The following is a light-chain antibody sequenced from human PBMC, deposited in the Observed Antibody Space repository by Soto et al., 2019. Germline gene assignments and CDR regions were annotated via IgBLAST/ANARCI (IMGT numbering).Light chain of an antibody. CDR1: DLGSKF. J-gene: IGLJ3*02. CDR3: QAWDIRV. Sequence: SYELTQPPSMSVSPGQTATITCSGADLGSKFACWYQQKPGQSPILVIYQDNKRPSGIPERFSGSNSGNTATLTISGTQPMDEAYYYSQAWDIRVFGGGTKLTVL. V-gene: IGLV3-1*01. CDR2: QDN.